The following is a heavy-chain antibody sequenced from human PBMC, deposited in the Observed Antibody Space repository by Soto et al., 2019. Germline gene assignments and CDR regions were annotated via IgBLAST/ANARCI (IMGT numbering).Heavy chain of an antibody. Sequence: ASVKVSCKASGYTFTSYGISWVRQAPGQGLEWMGWISAYNGNTNYAQKLQGRVTTTTDTSTSTAYMELRSLRSDDTAVYYRARDAAVGLFDYWGQGTLVTVSS. V-gene: IGHV1-18*01. CDR2: ISAYNGNT. CDR1: GYTFTSYG. CDR3: ARDAAVGLFDY. D-gene: IGHD1-26*01. J-gene: IGHJ4*02.